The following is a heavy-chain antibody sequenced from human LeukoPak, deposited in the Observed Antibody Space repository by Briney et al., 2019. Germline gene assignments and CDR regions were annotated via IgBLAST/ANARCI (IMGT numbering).Heavy chain of an antibody. J-gene: IGHJ4*02. CDR2: IYYSGST. CDR3: ARAGGFFSPFGY. D-gene: IGHD3-3*01. V-gene: IGHV4-31*03. CDR1: GGSISSGGYY. Sequence: SETLSLACTVSGGSISSGGYYWSWIRQHPGKGLEWIGYIYYSGSTYYNPSLKSRVTISVDTSKNQFSLKLTSVTAADTAVYFCARAGGFFSPFGYWGQGTLVTVSS.